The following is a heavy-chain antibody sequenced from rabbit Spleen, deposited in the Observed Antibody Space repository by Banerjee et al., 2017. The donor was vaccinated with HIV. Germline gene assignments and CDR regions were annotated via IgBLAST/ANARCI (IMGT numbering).Heavy chain of an antibody. CDR2: IDPFFGVT. V-gene: IGHV1S7*01. Sequence: QLKESGGGLVQPGGSLKLSCKGSGFDFSSYYMSWVRQAPGKGLEWIGYIDPFFGVTYSADWVNGRFTISSHNAQNTLYLQLNSLTAADTATYFCVRGSATMTLVITGYYLSGWGPGTLVTVS. J-gene: IGHJ4*01. CDR3: VRGSATMTLVITGYYLSG. D-gene: IGHD2-1*01. CDR1: GFDFSSYY.